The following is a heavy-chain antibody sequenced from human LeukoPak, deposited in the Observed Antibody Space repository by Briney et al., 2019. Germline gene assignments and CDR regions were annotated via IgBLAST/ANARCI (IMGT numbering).Heavy chain of an antibody. J-gene: IGHJ6*02. CDR2: IIPVLNIT. D-gene: IGHD5-18*01. CDR3: AKDQGLTAPPPYGLDV. CDR1: GGTFSSSA. V-gene: IGHV1-69*04. Sequence: SVKVSCKTSGGTFSSSAITWVRQAPGQGLEWMGRIIPVLNITPYAQNFQGRVTITADTSTSTVYMELSSLRSEETAVYYCAKDQGLTAPPPYGLDVWGQGTTVIVTS.